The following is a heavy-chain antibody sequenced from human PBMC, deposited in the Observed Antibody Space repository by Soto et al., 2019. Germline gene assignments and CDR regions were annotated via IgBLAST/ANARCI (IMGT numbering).Heavy chain of an antibody. CDR1: GFTFSDYY. CDR2: ISSSGSTI. J-gene: IGHJ4*02. Sequence: GGSLRLSCAASGFTFSDYYMSWIRQAPGKGLEWVSYISSSGSTIYYADSVKDRFTISRDNAKNSLYLQMNSLRAEDTAVYYCARESDILTGYYRGVAIYEDYWGQGTLVTVSS. V-gene: IGHV3-11*01. CDR3: ARESDILTGYYRGVAIYEDY. D-gene: IGHD3-9*01.